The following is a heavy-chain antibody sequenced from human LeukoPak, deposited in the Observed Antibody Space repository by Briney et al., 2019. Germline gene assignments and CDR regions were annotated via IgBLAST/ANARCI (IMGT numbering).Heavy chain of an antibody. CDR3: AKSGLRAVKSGPEYNWFDP. Sequence: GGSLRLSCAASGFTFDDYAMHWVRQAPGKGLEWVSGISWNSGSIGYADSVKGRFTISRDNAKNSLYLQMNSLRAEDTALYYCAKSGLRAVKSGPEYNWFDPWGQGTLVTVSS. CDR2: ISWNSGSI. V-gene: IGHV3-9*01. CDR1: GFTFDDYA. J-gene: IGHJ5*02. D-gene: IGHD4-17*01.